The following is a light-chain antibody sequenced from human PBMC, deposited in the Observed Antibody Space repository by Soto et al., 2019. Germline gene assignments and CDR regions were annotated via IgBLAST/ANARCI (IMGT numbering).Light chain of an antibody. V-gene: IGLV1-44*01. CDR2: SNS. Sequence: QSVLTQPPSASRTPGQRVTISCSGSSSNIGNNPVNWYQQLPGTAPKLLIYSNSHRPSGVPDRFSGSKSGTSASLAISGLQSEDEADYYCAAWDDSLTGSWVFGGGTKLTVL. J-gene: IGLJ3*02. CDR1: SSNIGNNP. CDR3: AAWDDSLTGSWV.